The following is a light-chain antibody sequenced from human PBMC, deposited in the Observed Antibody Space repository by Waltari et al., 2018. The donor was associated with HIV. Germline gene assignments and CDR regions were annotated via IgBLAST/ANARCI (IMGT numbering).Light chain of an antibody. CDR1: GIDVGDHNS. CDR2: DVS. Sequence: QSALTQPRSVSGSPGQSVTISCTGTGIDVGDHNSVSWYQQSPDKAPKIMIYDVSKRPSGVPDHFSGSKSGNTASLTISGLQSEDEANYFCCSYAGSYTYVFGTGTEVTVL. CDR3: CSYAGSYTYV. J-gene: IGLJ1*01. V-gene: IGLV2-11*01.